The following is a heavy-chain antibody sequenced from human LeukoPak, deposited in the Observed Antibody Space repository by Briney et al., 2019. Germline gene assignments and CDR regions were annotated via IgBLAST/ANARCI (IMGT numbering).Heavy chain of an antibody. J-gene: IGHJ6*02. CDR1: GFTFSSYG. V-gene: IGHV3-33*01. CDR3: ARDGSPIKAVTEDYYYYGMDV. CDR2: IWYDGSNK. D-gene: IGHD1-14*01. Sequence: YPGRSLRLSCAASGFTFSSYGMHWVRQAPGKGLEWVAVIWYDGSNKYYADSVKGRFTISRDNSKNTLYLQMNSLRAEDTAVYYCARDGSPIKAVTEDYYYYGMDVWGQGTTVTVSS.